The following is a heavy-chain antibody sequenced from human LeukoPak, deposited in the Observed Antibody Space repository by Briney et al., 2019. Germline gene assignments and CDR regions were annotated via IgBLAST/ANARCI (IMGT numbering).Heavy chain of an antibody. CDR3: VKDSSTTSWYFAFDV. Sequence: GGSLRLSCAASGLIFSSYAMTWVRQAPGKGLEWVSSFGLYGGATHYADSVKGRFTISRDNSKNTLYLQMTSLRADDTAVYYCVKDSSTTSWYFAFDVWGQGTMVAVSS. CDR1: GLIFSSYA. V-gene: IGHV3-23*01. J-gene: IGHJ3*01. D-gene: IGHD2-2*01. CDR2: FGLYGGAT.